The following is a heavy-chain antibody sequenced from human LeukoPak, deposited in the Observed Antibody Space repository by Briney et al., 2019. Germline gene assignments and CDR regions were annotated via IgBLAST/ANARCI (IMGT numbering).Heavy chain of an antibody. V-gene: IGHV3-53*01. CDR3: ARCDSSSWYGIDF. Sequence: GGSLRLSCAASGFTVSSNYMGWVRQAPGKVLKWVSVIYSGGNTYYADSVKGRFTISRDNSRNTMDLQMNSLRAEDTAVYYCARCDSSSWYGIDFWGQGTLVTVSS. CDR1: GFTVSSNY. D-gene: IGHD6-13*01. CDR2: IYSGGNT. J-gene: IGHJ4*02.